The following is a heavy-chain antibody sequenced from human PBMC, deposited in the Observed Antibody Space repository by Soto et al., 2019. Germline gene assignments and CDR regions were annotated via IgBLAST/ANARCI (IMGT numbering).Heavy chain of an antibody. Sequence: SVKVSCKASGGTVSSYAISWVRQAPGQGLEWMGGINPNFGKASYAQKFQGRVTMTEDKSTSTAYMELSSLRSEDTAVYYCATGPLEEPTVTRYWGQGTLVTVSS. V-gene: IGHV1-69*06. CDR1: GGTVSSYA. J-gene: IGHJ4*02. CDR2: INPNFGKA. CDR3: ATGPLEEPTVTRY. D-gene: IGHD4-17*01.